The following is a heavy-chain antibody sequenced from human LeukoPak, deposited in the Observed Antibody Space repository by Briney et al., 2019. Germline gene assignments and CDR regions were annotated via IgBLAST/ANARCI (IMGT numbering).Heavy chain of an antibody. CDR2: IYYNGAS. CDR1: GGSMSNSY. D-gene: IGHD2-8*01. Sequence: PSETLSLTCTVSGGSMSNSYWTRVRQSPGKGLEWIALIYYNGASDYTPSLWSRVTISIDTSRNQFSLSLRSVTAADTAVYYCAKDIGQINGRGWFDPWGQGTLVTVSS. CDR3: AKDIGQINGRGWFDP. J-gene: IGHJ5*02. V-gene: IGHV4-59*01.